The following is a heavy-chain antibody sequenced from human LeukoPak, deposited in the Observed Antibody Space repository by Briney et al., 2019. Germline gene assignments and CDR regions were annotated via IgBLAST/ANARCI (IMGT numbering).Heavy chain of an antibody. CDR2: ISGSGGST. D-gene: IGHD2-15*01. CDR1: GFTFSSYA. J-gene: IGHJ4*02. CDR3: AKGRFEWEYCSGGSCYSGPY. V-gene: IGHV3-23*01. Sequence: GGSLRLSXAASGFTFSSYAMSWVRQAPGKGLEWVSAISGSGGSTYYADSVKGRFTISRDNSKNTLYLQMNSLRAEDTAVYYCAKGRFEWEYCSGGSCYSGPYWGQGTLVTVSS.